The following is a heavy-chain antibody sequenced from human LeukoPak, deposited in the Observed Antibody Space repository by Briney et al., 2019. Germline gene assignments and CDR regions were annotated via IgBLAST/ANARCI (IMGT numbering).Heavy chain of an antibody. CDR3: AKSPSIEGATTFDY. D-gene: IGHD1-26*01. Sequence: GGSLRLSCAASGFTLSNYAMSWVRQAPGKGLEWVSAISGSGGSTYYADSVKGRFTISRDNSKNTLYLQMNSLRAEDTAVYYCAKSPSIEGATTFDYWGQGTLVTVSS. V-gene: IGHV3-23*01. CDR2: ISGSGGST. J-gene: IGHJ4*02. CDR1: GFTLSNYA.